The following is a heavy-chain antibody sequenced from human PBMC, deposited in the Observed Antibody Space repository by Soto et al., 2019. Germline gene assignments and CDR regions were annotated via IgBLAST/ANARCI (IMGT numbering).Heavy chain of an antibody. V-gene: IGHV3-30*18. J-gene: IGHJ6*02. CDR1: GITFSSYG. D-gene: IGHD4-17*01. CDR2: ISYDGSEK. CDR3: AKDCGDYPYGMDV. Sequence: QVQLVESGGGVVQPGWSLRLSCEASGITFSSYGMHWVRQAPAKGLEWVAMISYDGSEKYYADSVKGRFTISRDNSKNTLYLQMNSLRGEDTAVYYCAKDCGDYPYGMDVWGQGTTVTVSS.